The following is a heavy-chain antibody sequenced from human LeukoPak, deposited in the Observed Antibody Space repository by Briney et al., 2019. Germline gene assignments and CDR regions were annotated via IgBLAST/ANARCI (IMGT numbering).Heavy chain of an antibody. CDR1: GFTFDDYT. J-gene: IGHJ4*02. V-gene: IGHV3-43*01. D-gene: IGHD3-3*01. CDR3: AKDGPLRFLEWSTIDY. Sequence: GGSLRLSCAASGFTFDDYTMHWVRQAPGKGLEWVSLISWDGGGTYYADSVKGRFTISRDNSKNSLYLQMNSLRTEDTALYYCAKDGPLRFLEWSTIDYWGQGTLVTVSS. CDR2: ISWDGGGT.